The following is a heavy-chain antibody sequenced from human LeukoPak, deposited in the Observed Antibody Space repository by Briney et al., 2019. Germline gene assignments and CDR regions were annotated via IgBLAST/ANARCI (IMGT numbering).Heavy chain of an antibody. J-gene: IGHJ3*02. CDR1: GGSFSGYY. Sequence: SSETLSLTCAVYGGSFSGYYWSWIRQPPGKGLEWIGEINHSGSTNYNPSLKSRVTISVDTSKNQLSLKLSSVTATDAAVYYCARLQCELGAFDIWGQGTMVTVSS. CDR3: ARLQCELGAFDI. CDR2: INHSGST. D-gene: IGHD1-26*01. V-gene: IGHV4-34*01.